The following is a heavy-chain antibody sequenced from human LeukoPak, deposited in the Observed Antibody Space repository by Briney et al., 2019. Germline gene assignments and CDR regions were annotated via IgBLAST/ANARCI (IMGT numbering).Heavy chain of an antibody. V-gene: IGHV4-34*01. Sequence: SETLSLTCAVYGGSFSGYYWSWIRQPPGKGLEWIGEINHSGSTNYNPSLKSRVTISVDTSKNQFSPKLSSVTAADTAVYYCARENDYYDSSGYVDYWGQGTLVTVSS. J-gene: IGHJ4*02. CDR2: INHSGST. D-gene: IGHD3-22*01. CDR1: GGSFSGYY. CDR3: ARENDYYDSSGYVDY.